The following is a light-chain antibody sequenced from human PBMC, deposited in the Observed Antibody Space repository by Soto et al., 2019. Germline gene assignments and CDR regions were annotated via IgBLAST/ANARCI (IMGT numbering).Light chain of an antibody. CDR3: QKYSSVPV. Sequence: DIQMTQSPTSLSASVGDRVTITCRSSQDIRNFVAWYQQKPGKAPTLLIYAASTLQSGVPSRFSGSGSGTYFTLTINSMQPEDVATYSCQKYSSVPVFGPGTKVEIK. CDR2: AAS. CDR1: QDIRNF. J-gene: IGKJ3*01. V-gene: IGKV1-27*01.